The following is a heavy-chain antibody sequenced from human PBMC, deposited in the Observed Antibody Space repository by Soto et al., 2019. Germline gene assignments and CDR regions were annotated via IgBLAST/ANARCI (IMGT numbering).Heavy chain of an antibody. CDR3: ARGYSYGDYFDY. V-gene: IGHV3-48*04. CDR2: ISSSSSTI. CDR1: GFTFSSYS. J-gene: IGHJ4*02. D-gene: IGHD5-18*01. Sequence: GGSLRLSCAASGFTFSSYSMNWVRQAPGKWLEWVSYISSSSSTIYYADSVKVRLTISRDNAKNSLYLQMNSLRAEDTSVYYCARGYSYGDYFDYWGQGTLVTVSS.